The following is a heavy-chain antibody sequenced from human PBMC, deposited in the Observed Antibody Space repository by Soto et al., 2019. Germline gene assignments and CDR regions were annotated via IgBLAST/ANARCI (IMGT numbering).Heavy chain of an antibody. V-gene: IGHV2-5*02. Sequence: QITLKESGPTLVKPTQTLTLTCTFSGFSLGTSGVGMAWIRQPPGKALEGLALIYWDDDKRYSPSLKSRLTITKDTSKNQVVLTMTNLDPVDTATYYCAHRRSIAAAGTGALDIWGQGTMVTVSS. D-gene: IGHD6-13*01. CDR1: GFSLGTSGVG. CDR3: AHRRSIAAAGTGALDI. J-gene: IGHJ3*02. CDR2: IYWDDDK.